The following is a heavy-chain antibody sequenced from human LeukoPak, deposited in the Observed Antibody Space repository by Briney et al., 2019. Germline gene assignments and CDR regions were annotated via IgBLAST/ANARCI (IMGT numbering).Heavy chain of an antibody. CDR2: INHSGST. J-gene: IGHJ4*02. V-gene: IGHV4-34*01. CDR3: AREDFSSSS. Sequence: SETLSLTCAVYGGSFSGYYWSWIRQPPGKGLEWIGEINHSGSTNYNPSLKSRVTISVDTFKNQFSLKLSSVTAADTAVYYCAREDFSSSSWGQGTLVTVSS. D-gene: IGHD6-6*01. CDR1: GGSFSGYY.